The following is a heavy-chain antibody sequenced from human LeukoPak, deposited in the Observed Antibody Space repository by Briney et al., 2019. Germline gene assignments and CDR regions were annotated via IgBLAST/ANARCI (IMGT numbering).Heavy chain of an antibody. Sequence: GASVKVSCKASGYTFTSYDINWVRQATGQGLEWMGWMNPNSGNTGYAQKFQGRVTMTRNTSISTAYMELSRLRSDDTAVYYCARANDKDPFGVVIIRWFDPWGQGTLVTVSS. D-gene: IGHD3-3*01. J-gene: IGHJ5*02. CDR2: MNPNSGNT. CDR1: GYTFTSYD. V-gene: IGHV1-8*01. CDR3: ARANDKDPFGVVIIRWFDP.